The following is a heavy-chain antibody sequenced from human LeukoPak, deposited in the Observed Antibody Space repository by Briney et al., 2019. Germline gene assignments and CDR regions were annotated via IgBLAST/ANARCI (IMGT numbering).Heavy chain of an antibody. CDR2: IKQDGSEK. CDR1: GFTFSGYW. D-gene: IGHD1-26*01. Sequence: GGSLRLSCAASGFTFSGYWMMWVRQTPGKGLEWVANIKQDGSEKYYVDSVKGRFTISRDNAKNSLYLQMNSLRAEDTAVYYCARDRGYSGTYDYWGQGTLVTVSS. J-gene: IGHJ4*02. CDR3: ARDRGYSGTYDY. V-gene: IGHV3-7*01.